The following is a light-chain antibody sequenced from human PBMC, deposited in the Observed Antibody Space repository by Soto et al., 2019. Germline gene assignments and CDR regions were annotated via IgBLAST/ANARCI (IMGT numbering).Light chain of an antibody. CDR2: LNSDGSH. Sequence: QPVLTQSPSASASLGDSVKLTCTLSSGHSSYTIAWHQQQPEKGPRYLMKLNSDGSHSKGDGIPDRFSGSSSGAERYLIISSLQSEDEADYYCQTWGTGIQVFGGGTKVTVL. V-gene: IGLV4-69*01. CDR1: SGHSSYT. CDR3: QTWGTGIQV. J-gene: IGLJ3*02.